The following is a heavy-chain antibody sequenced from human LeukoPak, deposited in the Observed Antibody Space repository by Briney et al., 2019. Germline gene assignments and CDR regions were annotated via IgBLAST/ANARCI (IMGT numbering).Heavy chain of an antibody. J-gene: IGHJ4*02. CDR3: ARALIQLEDY. V-gene: IGHV3-30-3*01. CDR1: GFTFSTYP. D-gene: IGHD1-1*01. Sequence: GGSLRLSCAASGFTFSTYPMHWVRQAPGKGLEWVGLISYDGNSKYYADSLKGRFTISRVTSKNTLYLQMNSLRGEDTAVYYCARALIQLEDYWGQGTLVTVSS. CDR2: ISYDGNSK.